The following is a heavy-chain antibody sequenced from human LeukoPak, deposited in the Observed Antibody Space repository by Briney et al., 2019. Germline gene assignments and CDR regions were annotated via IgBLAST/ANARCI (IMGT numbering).Heavy chain of an antibody. CDR3: ARKGSISKLGIDY. V-gene: IGHV3-7*01. Sequence: GGSLRLSCAASGFTFSSYWMSWVRQAPGKGLEWVANIKQDGSEKYYVDSVKGRFTISRDNAKNSLYLQMNSLRAEDTAVYYCARKGSISKLGIDYWGQGTLVTVSS. D-gene: IGHD3-10*01. CDR2: IKQDGSEK. J-gene: IGHJ4*02. CDR1: GFTFSSYW.